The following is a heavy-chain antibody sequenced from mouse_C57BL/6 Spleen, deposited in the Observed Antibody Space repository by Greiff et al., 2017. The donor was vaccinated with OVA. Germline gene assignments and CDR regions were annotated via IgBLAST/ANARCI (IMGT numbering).Heavy chain of an antibody. CDR3: ARKIYGYDGDYYAMDY. V-gene: IGHV1-59*01. J-gene: IGHJ4*01. Sequence: QVQLQQPGAELVRPGTSVKLSCKASGYTFTSYWMHWVKQRPGQGLEWIGVIDPSDSYTNYNQKFKGKATLTVDTSSSTAYMQLSSLTSEDSAVYYCARKIYGYDGDYYAMDYWGQGTSVTVSS. D-gene: IGHD2-2*01. CDR1: GYTFTSYW. CDR2: IDPSDSYT.